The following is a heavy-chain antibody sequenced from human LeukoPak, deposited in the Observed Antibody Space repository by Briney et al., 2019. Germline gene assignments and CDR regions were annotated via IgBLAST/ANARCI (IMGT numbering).Heavy chain of an antibody. Sequence: GGSLRLSCAASGFTFSSYGMHWVRQAPGKGLEWVAFIRYDGSNKYYADSVKGRFTVSRDNSKNTLYLQMNSLRAEDTAVYYCAKDRQTSVIVGATFVYWGQGTLVTVSS. CDR1: GFTFSSYG. V-gene: IGHV3-30*02. CDR3: AKDRQTSVIVGATFVY. D-gene: IGHD1-26*01. CDR2: IRYDGSNK. J-gene: IGHJ4*02.